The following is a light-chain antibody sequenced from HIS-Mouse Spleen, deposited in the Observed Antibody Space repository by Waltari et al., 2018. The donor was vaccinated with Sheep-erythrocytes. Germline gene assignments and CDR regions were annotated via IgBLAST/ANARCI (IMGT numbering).Light chain of an antibody. J-gene: IGKJ1*01. CDR2: KAS. CDR1: QSISSW. Sequence: DIQMTQSPSTLSASVGDRVTITCRASQSISSWLAWYQQKPGKAPKLLIYKASSLESGVPSRFSGSGSGKEFPLTINRLQPDDFATYYCQQLATFGQGTKVEIK. CDR3: QQLAT. V-gene: IGKV1-5*03.